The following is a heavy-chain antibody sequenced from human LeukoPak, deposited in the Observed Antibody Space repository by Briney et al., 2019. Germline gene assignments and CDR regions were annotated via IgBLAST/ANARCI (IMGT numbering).Heavy chain of an antibody. CDR3: VKDLGGLYGDYVALFDY. CDR1: GFTFSSYA. V-gene: IGHV3-64D*06. D-gene: IGHD4-17*01. Sequence: GGSLRLSCSASGFTFSSYAMHWVRQAPGKGLEYVSTISSYGGTTSYADAVKGRFTISRDNSKNTLYLQMSSLRAEDTALYYCVKDLGGLYGDYVALFDYWGQGTLVIVSS. J-gene: IGHJ4*02. CDR2: ISSYGGTT.